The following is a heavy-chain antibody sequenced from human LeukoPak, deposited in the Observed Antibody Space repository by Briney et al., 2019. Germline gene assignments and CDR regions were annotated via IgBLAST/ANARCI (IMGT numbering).Heavy chain of an antibody. V-gene: IGHV1-3*01. J-gene: IGHJ5*02. Sequence: AASVKVSCKASGYDFTKYAVQWVRQAPGQRLEWMGWIDAGNGRTKYSQDFQGRVTITRDTSASIAYMELSSLRSDDTAVYYCARQWELLYWFDPWGQGTLVTVSS. CDR3: ARQWELLYWFDP. CDR1: GYDFTKYA. CDR2: IDAGNGRT. D-gene: IGHD1-26*01.